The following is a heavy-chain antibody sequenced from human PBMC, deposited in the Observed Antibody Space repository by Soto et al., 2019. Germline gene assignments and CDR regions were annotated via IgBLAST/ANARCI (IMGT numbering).Heavy chain of an antibody. V-gene: IGHV4-39*01. CDR1: GGSVRSSTYY. CDR3: ARVSGIYYYGMDV. Sequence: SETLSLTCTVSGGSVRSSTYYWGWIRQPPGKGLEWIASIYYSGSTHNNPSLRSRVTMSVDTSKNQFSLKLMSVTAADTAVYYCARVSGIYYYGMDVWGQGTTVTVSS. CDR2: IYYSGST. D-gene: IGHD3-10*01. J-gene: IGHJ6*02.